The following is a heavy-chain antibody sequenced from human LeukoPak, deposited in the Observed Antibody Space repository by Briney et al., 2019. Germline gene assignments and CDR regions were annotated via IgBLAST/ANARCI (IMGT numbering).Heavy chain of an antibody. CDR3: ARRPSYWYFDL. V-gene: IGHV4-38-2*01. J-gene: IGHJ2*01. CDR2: IYHSGST. Sequence: SETLSLTCAVSGYSISSGYYWGWIRQPPGKGLEWIGGIYHSGSTYYNPSLKSRVTISVDTSKNQFSLKLSSVTAADTAVYYCARRPSYWYFDLWGRGTLVTVSS. CDR1: GYSISSGYY.